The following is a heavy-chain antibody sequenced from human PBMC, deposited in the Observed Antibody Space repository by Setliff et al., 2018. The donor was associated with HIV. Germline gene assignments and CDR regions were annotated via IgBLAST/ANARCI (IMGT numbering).Heavy chain of an antibody. J-gene: IGHJ6*02. Sequence: HPGGSLRLSCAASGFTFSSYAMSWVRQAPGKGLEWVSGISGSGGSTYYADSVKGRFTISRDNSKNTLYLQMNSLRVEDTAVYYCARDYLYYNLYNGSPVYGMDVWGQGTTVTVSS. D-gene: IGHD3-3*01. CDR3: ARDYLYYNLYNGSPVYGMDV. CDR2: ISGSGGST. CDR1: GFTFSSYA. V-gene: IGHV3-23*01.